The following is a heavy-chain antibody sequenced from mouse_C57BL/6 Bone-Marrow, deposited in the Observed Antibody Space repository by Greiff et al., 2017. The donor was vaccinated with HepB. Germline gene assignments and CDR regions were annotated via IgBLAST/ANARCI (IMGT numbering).Heavy chain of an antibody. CDR3: ARPLMVTTDFDY. Sequence: QVQLQQSGPELVKPGASVKLSCKASGYTFTSYDINWVKQRPGQGLEWIGWIYHRDGSTKYNEKFKGKATLTVDTSSSTAYMELHSLTSEDSAVYFCARPLMVTTDFDYWGQGTTLTVSS. CDR1: GYTFTSYD. J-gene: IGHJ2*01. V-gene: IGHV1-85*01. D-gene: IGHD2-2*01. CDR2: IYHRDGST.